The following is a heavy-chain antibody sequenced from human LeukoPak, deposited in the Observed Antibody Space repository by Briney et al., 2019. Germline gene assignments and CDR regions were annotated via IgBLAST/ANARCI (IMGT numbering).Heavy chain of an antibody. D-gene: IGHD1-1*01. J-gene: IGHJ4*02. V-gene: IGHV4-39*01. CDR1: GGSISSGSYY. CDR3: ARRATGTTTYFDY. CDR2: IYYSGST. Sequence: PSQTLSLTCTVSGGSISSGSYYWSWIRQPPGKGLEWIGSIYYSGSTYYNPSLKSRVTISVDTSKNQFSLKLSSVTAADTAVYYCARRATGTTTYFDYWGQGTLVTVSS.